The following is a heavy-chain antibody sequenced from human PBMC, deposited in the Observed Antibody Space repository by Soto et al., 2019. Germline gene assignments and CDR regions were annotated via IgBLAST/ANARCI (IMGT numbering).Heavy chain of an antibody. Sequence: QVQLQESAPGLVKPTETLSLTCTVPGGSISSYYWGWYRQPPGKGLGWFGYIYYSGSTNYNPSLKSRVTISVDTSKNQFSLKLSSVTAADTAVYYCARRYGSAIDYWGQGTLVTVSS. D-gene: IGHD1-26*01. CDR2: IYYSGST. CDR1: GGSISSYY. CDR3: ARRYGSAIDY. V-gene: IGHV4-59*08. J-gene: IGHJ4*02.